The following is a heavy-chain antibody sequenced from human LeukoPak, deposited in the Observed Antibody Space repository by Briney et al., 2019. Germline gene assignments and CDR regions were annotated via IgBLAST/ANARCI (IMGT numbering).Heavy chain of an antibody. CDR1: SGSISTSNYY. Sequence: SEALSLTCTVSSGSISTSNYYWGWVRQPPGKALEWIGEINHSGSTNYNPSLKSRVTISVDTSKNQFSLKLSSVTAADTAVYYCARAPTTVVTSKYYFDYWGQGTLVTVSS. CDR3: ARAPTTVVTSKYYFDY. J-gene: IGHJ4*02. V-gene: IGHV4-39*07. CDR2: INHSGST. D-gene: IGHD4-23*01.